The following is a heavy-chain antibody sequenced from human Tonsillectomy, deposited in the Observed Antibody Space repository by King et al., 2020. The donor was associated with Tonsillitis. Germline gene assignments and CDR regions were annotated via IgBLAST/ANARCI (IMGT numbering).Heavy chain of an antibody. D-gene: IGHD3-22*01. J-gene: IGHJ4*02. CDR2: INPNSGDT. V-gene: IGHV1-2*02. CDR3: ARDWVFSSGAGGFDF. Sequence: QLVQSGAEVKKPGASVKVSCKASGYTFTGYYMHWVRQAPGQGLEWMGWINPNSGDTNYAQKFQGRVTMTRDTSISTAYMERSRLRSDDTAVYYCARDWVFSSGAGGFDFWGQGTLVTVSS. CDR1: GYTFTGYY.